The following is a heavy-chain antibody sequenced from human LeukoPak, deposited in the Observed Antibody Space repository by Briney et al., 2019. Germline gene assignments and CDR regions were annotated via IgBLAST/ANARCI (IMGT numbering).Heavy chain of an antibody. D-gene: IGHD2-15*01. CDR1: GGSISSSSYY. CDR2: IYYSGST. J-gene: IGHJ4*02. V-gene: IGHV4-39*01. CDR3: ARQVVAASDY. Sequence: SETLSLTCTVSGGSISSSSYYWGWIRQPPGKGLEWIGSIYYSGSTYYNPSLKSRVTISVDTSKNQFSLKLSSVTAADTAGYYCARQVVAASDYWGQGTLVTVSS.